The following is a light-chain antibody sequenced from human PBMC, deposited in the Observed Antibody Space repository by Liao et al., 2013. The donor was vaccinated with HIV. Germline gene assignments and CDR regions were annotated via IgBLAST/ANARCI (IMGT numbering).Light chain of an antibody. J-gene: IGLJ1*01. V-gene: IGLV3-21*01. CDR3: QVWDSSSDHYV. CDR1: NIGSKS. Sequence: SYELTQPPSVSVAPGKTARITCGGKNIGSKSVHWYQRKPGQAPVLVISYDSDRPSGIPERFSGSNSGNTATLTISRVEAGDEADYYCQVWDSSSDHYVFGTGTKVTVL. CDR2: YDS.